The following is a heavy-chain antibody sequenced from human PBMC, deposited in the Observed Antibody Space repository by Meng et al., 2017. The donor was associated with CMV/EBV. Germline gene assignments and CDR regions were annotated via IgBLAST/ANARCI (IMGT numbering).Heavy chain of an antibody. J-gene: IGHJ2*01. D-gene: IGHD3-3*01. Sequence: GESLKISCPTSGFIFGHYAMTWVRQAPGKGLEWVGFIRSQAYGGTTEYAASVKGRFTISRDDSKSIAYLQMNSLKTEDTAVYYCTRGGVDFWSGCWYFDLWGRGTLVTVSS. CDR1: GFIFGHYA. CDR3: TRGGVDFWSGCWYFDL. V-gene: IGHV3-49*02. CDR2: IRSQAYGGTT.